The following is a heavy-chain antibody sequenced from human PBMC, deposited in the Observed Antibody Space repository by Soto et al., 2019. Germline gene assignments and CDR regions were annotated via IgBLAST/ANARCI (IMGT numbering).Heavy chain of an antibody. Sequence: QVQLQESGPGLVKSSQTLSLTCTVSGAFVNSGGYYWSWIRQHPGKGLEWIGYIHNSGSTDYNPSLESRLTISLDTSQNQFSLKLSSVTAADTAVYYCSTAASSGYYLKTWGQGTLVTVSS. CDR2: IHNSGST. J-gene: IGHJ4*02. V-gene: IGHV4-31*03. CDR3: STAASSGYYLKT. CDR1: GAFVNSGGYY. D-gene: IGHD3-22*01.